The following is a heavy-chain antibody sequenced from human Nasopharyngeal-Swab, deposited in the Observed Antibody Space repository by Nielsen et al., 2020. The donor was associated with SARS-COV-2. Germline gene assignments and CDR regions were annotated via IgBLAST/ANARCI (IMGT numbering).Heavy chain of an antibody. Sequence: GESLKISCAASGFTFSSYSMNWVRQAPGKGLEWVSSISSSSSYIYYADSVTGRFTISRDNAKNSLYLQMNSLRAEDTAVYYCARVGILTDGDYWGQGTLVTVSS. CDR3: ARVGILTDGDY. CDR2: ISSSSSYI. D-gene: IGHD3-9*01. CDR1: GFTFSSYS. V-gene: IGHV3-21*01. J-gene: IGHJ4*02.